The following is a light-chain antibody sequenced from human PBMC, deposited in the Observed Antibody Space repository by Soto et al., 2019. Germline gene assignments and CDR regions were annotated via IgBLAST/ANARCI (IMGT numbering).Light chain of an antibody. Sequence: EIVMTQSPATLSVSPGERATLSCRASQSISSNLAWYQQKPGQAPRLLMFRTSSRATGFPARFSGSGSGTEFNLTISSLQSEDFGVYYCQQRGKWPSTFGPGTKVEMK. CDR1: QSISSN. CDR3: QQRGKWPST. CDR2: RTS. V-gene: IGKV3-15*01. J-gene: IGKJ2*02.